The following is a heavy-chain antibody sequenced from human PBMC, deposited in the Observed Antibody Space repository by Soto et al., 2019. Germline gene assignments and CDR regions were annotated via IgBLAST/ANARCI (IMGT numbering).Heavy chain of an antibody. Sequence: PSETLSLTCTVSGDSINNAEDNWTWIRQPPGKGLEYIGYITYSGNTFYKSSLKSRIKMSVDTSKNQFSLRLTSVTAADTAVYCCARDRPQLHAPPGRIDSWGPGIFVTVFS. V-gene: IGHV4-30-4*01. CDR3: ARDRPQLHAPPGRIDS. J-gene: IGHJ4*02. CDR1: GDSINNAEDN. D-gene: IGHD6-6*01. CDR2: ITYSGNT.